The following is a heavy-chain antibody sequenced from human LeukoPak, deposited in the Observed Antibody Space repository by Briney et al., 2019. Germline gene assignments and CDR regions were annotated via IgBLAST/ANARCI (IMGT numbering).Heavy chain of an antibody. V-gene: IGHV1-69*06. D-gene: IGHD3-22*01. CDR3: ARGSHPHYYDSSGYYQNLFDY. CDR1: GGTFSSYA. J-gene: IGHJ4*02. CDR2: IIPIFGTA. Sequence: GASVKVSCKASGGTFSSYAISWVRQAPGQGLEWMGGIIPIFGTANYAQKFQGRVTITADKSTSTAYMELSSLRSEDTAVYYCARGSHPHYYDSSGYYQNLFDYWGQGTLVTVSS.